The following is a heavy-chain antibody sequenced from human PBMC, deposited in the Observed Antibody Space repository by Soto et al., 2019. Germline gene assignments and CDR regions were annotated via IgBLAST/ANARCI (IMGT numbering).Heavy chain of an antibody. Sequence: SETLSLTCTVSGGSISSSSYYWGWIRQPPGKGLEWIGSIYYSGSTYYNPSLKGRVTISVDTSKNQFSLKLSSVTAADTAVYYCARSSPGYYGSGSVYFQHWGQGTLVTVSS. CDR1: GGSISSSSYY. CDR2: IYYSGST. J-gene: IGHJ1*01. CDR3: ARSSPGYYGSGSVYFQH. V-gene: IGHV4-39*01. D-gene: IGHD3-10*01.